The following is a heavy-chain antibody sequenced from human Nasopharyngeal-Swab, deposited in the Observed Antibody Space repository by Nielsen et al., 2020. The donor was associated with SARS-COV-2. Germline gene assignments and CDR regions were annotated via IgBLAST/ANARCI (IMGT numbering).Heavy chain of an antibody. Sequence: GESLKISCAASGFTFSSYAMSWVRQAPGKGLEWVSAISGSGGSTYYADSVKGRFTISRDNSKNTLYLQMNSLRAEDTAVYYCARGYCTGGVCYSRSGWFDPWGQGTLVTVSS. CDR3: ARGYCTGGVCYSRSGWFDP. CDR2: ISGSGGST. V-gene: IGHV3-23*01. CDR1: GFTFSSYA. J-gene: IGHJ5*02. D-gene: IGHD2-8*02.